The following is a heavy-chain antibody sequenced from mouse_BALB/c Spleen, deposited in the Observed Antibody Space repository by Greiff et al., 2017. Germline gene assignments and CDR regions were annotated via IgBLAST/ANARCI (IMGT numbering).Heavy chain of an antibody. CDR1: GFNIKDYY. D-gene: IGHD1-1*01. CDR2: IDPENGNT. CDR3: ASITNDY. V-gene: IGHV14-1*02. Sequence: EVQLQQSGAELVRPGALVKLSCKASGFNIKDYYMHWVKQRPEQGLEWIGWIDPENGNTIYDPKFQGKASITADTSSNTAYLQLSSLTSEDTAVYYCASITNDYWGQGTTLTVSS. J-gene: IGHJ2*01.